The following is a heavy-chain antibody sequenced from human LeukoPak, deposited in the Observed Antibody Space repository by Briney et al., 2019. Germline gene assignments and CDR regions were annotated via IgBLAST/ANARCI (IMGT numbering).Heavy chain of an antibody. CDR3: ARAVEWLGAFDI. CDR1: GGSISSGSYY. J-gene: IGHJ3*02. CDR2: IYTSGST. D-gene: IGHD3-3*01. Sequence: SQTLSLTCTVSGGSISSGSYYWCWIRQPAGKGLEWIGRIYTSGSTNYNPSLKSRVTISVDTSKNQFSLKLSSVTAADTAVYYCARAVEWLGAFDIWGQGTMVTVSS. V-gene: IGHV4-61*02.